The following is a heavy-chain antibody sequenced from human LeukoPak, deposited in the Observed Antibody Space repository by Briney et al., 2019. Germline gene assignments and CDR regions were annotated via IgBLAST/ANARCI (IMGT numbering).Heavy chain of an antibody. J-gene: IGHJ5*02. CDR3: ARAEFYYDSSGYYYFWFDP. V-gene: IGHV3-11*01. D-gene: IGHD3-22*01. CDR2: ISSSGSTI. CDR1: GFTFSDYY. Sequence: PGGSLRLSCAASGFTFSDYYMSWIRQAPGKGLEWVSYISSSGSTIYYADSVKGRFTISRDNAKNPLYLQMNSLRAEDTAVYYCARAEFYYDSSGYYYFWFDPWGQGTLVTVSS.